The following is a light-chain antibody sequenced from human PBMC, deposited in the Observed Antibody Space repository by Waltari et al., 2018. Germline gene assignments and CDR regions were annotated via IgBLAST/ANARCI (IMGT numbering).Light chain of an antibody. CDR2: EVS. V-gene: IGLV2-11*01. CDR1: SSDVGGYNY. J-gene: IGLJ3*02. Sequence: QSALTQPRSVSGSPGQSVTISCTGTSSDVGGYNYVSWYQQHPGKAPKLMIYEVSKRPSGVPDRFSGSKSGNTAALTISGLQADDAADYYCCSYAGSYTWVFGGGTKLTVL. CDR3: CSYAGSYTWV.